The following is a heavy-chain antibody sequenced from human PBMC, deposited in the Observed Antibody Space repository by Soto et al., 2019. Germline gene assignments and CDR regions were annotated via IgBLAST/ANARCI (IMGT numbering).Heavy chain of an antibody. Sequence: QVQLQESGPGLVKPSQTLSLTCTVSGGSINSDGYYWSWIRQHPGKGLEWIGYIHYSGNTYYNPSLKSRITISIDTSKNQFSLQLSSVTVADTVVYFCARDSLDSSGNFMRHPDAFDVWGQGTGVAVSS. D-gene: IGHD3-22*01. CDR2: IHYSGNT. V-gene: IGHV4-31*03. CDR1: GGSINSDGYY. J-gene: IGHJ3*01. CDR3: ARDSLDSSGNFMRHPDAFDV.